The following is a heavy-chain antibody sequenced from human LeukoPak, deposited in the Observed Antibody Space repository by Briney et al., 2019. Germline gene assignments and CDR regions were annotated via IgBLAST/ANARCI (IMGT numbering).Heavy chain of an antibody. J-gene: IGHJ4*02. V-gene: IGHV3-64*01. CDR3: ASLSSGWYGY. CDR1: GFTFSSYA. Sequence: GXXRLSCAASGFTFSSYAMHWVRQAPGKGLEYVSAISSNGGSTYYANSVKGRLTIYRDNSKNTLYMQMGSLRAEDMAVYFCASLSSGWYGYWGQGTLVTVSS. CDR2: ISSNGGST. D-gene: IGHD6-19*01.